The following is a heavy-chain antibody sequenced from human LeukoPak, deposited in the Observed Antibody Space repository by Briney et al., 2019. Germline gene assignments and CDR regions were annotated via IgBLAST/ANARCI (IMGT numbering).Heavy chain of an antibody. CDR1: GFTFSRYS. J-gene: IGHJ4*02. CDR3: ARGPLVVVAATPLADY. V-gene: IGHV3-48*01. CDR2: ISSTSSTL. D-gene: IGHD2-15*01. Sequence: GQSLRLSCAASGFTFSRYSMNWVRQAPGKGLEWLSHISSTSSTLYYADSVKGRFTISRDNAKNSLYLQMNSLRAEDTAVYYCARGPLVVVAATPLADYWGQGTLVTVSS.